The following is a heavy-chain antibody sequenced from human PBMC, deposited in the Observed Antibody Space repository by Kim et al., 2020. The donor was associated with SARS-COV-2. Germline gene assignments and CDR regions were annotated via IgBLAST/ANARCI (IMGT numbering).Heavy chain of an antibody. CDR1: GYTFTGYY. CDR3: ASDSSIFGVVITPLSYYYGMDV. D-gene: IGHD3-3*01. Sequence: ASVKVSCKASGYTFTGYYMHWVRQAPGQGLEWMGRINPNSGGTNYAQKFQGRVTMTRDTSISTAYMELSRLRSDDTDVYYCASDSSIFGVVITPLSYYYGMDVWGQGTTVTVSS. J-gene: IGHJ6*02. CDR2: INPNSGGT. V-gene: IGHV1-2*05.